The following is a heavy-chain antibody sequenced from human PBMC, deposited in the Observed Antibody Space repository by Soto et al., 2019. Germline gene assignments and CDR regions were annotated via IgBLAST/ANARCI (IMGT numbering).Heavy chain of an antibody. CDR1: GFTFSSYG. Sequence: RLSCAASGFTFSSYGMHWVRQAPGKGLEWVAVISYDGSNKYYADSVKGRFTISRDNSKNTLYLQMNSLRAEDTAVYYCARCTRYCSGGSCYFPPGYYYYYGMDVWRQGTTVTVSS. D-gene: IGHD2-15*01. CDR3: ARCTRYCSGGSCYFPPGYYYYYGMDV. J-gene: IGHJ6*02. V-gene: IGHV3-30*03. CDR2: ISYDGSNK.